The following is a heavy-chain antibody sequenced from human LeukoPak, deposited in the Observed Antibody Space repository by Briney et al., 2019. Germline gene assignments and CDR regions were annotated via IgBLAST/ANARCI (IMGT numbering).Heavy chain of an antibody. V-gene: IGHV3-23*01. Sequence: GGSLRLSCAASGFTFSTYAMSWVRQAPGKGLEWVSGISGSGGSTYYADSVKGRFTISRDNSKNTLYLQMNSLRAEDTAVYYCAKGRRDGYSRDAFDIWGQGTMVTVSS. CDR3: AKGRRDGYSRDAFDI. D-gene: IGHD5-24*01. CDR1: GFTFSTYA. CDR2: ISGSGGST. J-gene: IGHJ3*02.